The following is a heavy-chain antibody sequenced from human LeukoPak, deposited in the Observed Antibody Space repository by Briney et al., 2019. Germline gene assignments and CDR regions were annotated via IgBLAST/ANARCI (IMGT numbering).Heavy chain of an antibody. Sequence: GRSLRLSCAASGFTFSSYGMHWVRQAPGKGLEWVAVISYDGSNKYYADSVKGRFTISRDNSKNTLYLRMNSLRAEDTAVYYCAKGEMATIWGVFDYWGQGTLVTVSS. CDR3: AKGEMATIWGVFDY. J-gene: IGHJ4*02. CDR2: ISYDGSNK. D-gene: IGHD5-24*01. CDR1: GFTFSSYG. V-gene: IGHV3-30*18.